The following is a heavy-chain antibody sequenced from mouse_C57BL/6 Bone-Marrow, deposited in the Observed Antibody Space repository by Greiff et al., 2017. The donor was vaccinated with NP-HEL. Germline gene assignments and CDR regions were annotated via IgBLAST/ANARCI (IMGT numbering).Heavy chain of an antibody. V-gene: IGHV14-2*01. CDR2: IDPADGDT. Sequence: EVQLQQPGAELVKPGASVKLSCTASGFNINDYYMHWVKQRPGQGLEWIGRIDPADGDTKYAPKFQGKATITADTSSNTAYLQLSSLTSEDTAVYYCASYGKGAMDYWGQGTSVTVSS. CDR3: ASYGKGAMDY. D-gene: IGHD1-1*01. CDR1: GFNINDYY. J-gene: IGHJ4*01.